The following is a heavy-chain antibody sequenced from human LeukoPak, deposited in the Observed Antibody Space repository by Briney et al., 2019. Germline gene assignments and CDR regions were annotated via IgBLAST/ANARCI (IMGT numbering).Heavy chain of an antibody. CDR1: GFTFDDYA. D-gene: IGHD3-22*01. CDR2: ISWNSGSI. Sequence: GGSLRLSCAASGFTFDDYAMHWVRQAPGKGLEWASGISWNSGSIGYADSVKGRFTISRDNAKNSLYLQMNSLRAEDTALYYCAKDKRNYYDSSGYSYYFDYWGQGTLVTVSS. J-gene: IGHJ4*02. CDR3: AKDKRNYYDSSGYSYYFDY. V-gene: IGHV3-9*01.